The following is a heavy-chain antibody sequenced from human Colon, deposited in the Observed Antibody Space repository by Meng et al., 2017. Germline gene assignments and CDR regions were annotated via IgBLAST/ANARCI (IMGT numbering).Heavy chain of an antibody. CDR3: ARGGFDAYYFDF. V-gene: IGHV3-74*01. D-gene: IGHD2/OR15-2a*01. J-gene: IGHJ4*02. CDR2: INRDGSRP. Sequence: GESLKISCAASGFTFSSYEMNWVRQAPGKGLVWVSRINRDGSRPNYADSVEGRFSISRDNAKNTLYLQMNSLRAEDTAVYYCARGGFDAYYFDFWGQGTLVTVSS. CDR1: GFTFSSYE.